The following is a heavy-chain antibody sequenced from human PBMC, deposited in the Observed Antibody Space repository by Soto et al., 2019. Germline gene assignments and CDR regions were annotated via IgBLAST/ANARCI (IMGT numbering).Heavy chain of an antibody. D-gene: IGHD6-25*01. CDR2: IYFTGKN. Sequence: SETLSLTCTASGGSITSISHFWGWVRQPPGKGLELIGPIYFTGKNYYTPSLKSRLTMSIDTSKNEFSLRLNSVTAADTAVYYCAGKTFTIAAASYGTSNWFYXWGPGTLFTVSX. CDR3: AGKTFTIAAASYGTSNWFYX. J-gene: IGHJ5*02. CDR1: GGSITSISHF. V-gene: IGHV4-39*01.